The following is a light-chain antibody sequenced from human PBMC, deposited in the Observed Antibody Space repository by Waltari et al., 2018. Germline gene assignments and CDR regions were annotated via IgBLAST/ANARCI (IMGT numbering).Light chain of an antibody. V-gene: IGLV1-47*01. CDR2: RNN. CDR3: AAWDDSLSGWV. Sequence: QSTLTQPPSASGTPGQRVTIPCSGSSSTIGTNYVLWYQQFPGTAPKVLIYRNNQRPSGVPDRFSGARSGSSASLIIGGLRSEDEADYYCAAWDDSLSGWVFGGGTKVTVL. CDR1: SSTIGTNY. J-gene: IGLJ3*02.